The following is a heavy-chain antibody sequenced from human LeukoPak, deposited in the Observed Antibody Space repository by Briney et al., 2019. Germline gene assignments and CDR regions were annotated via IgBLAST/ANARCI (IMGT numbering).Heavy chain of an antibody. CDR2: IYPSDSDT. CDR3: ARTGTHSSGWYFDY. J-gene: IGHJ4*02. CDR1: GYSFSSYW. D-gene: IGHD6-19*01. V-gene: IGHV5-51*01. Sequence: GESLKISCQASGYSFSSYWVAWVRQMPGKGLEWMGIIYPSDSDTRYSPSFQGQVTISADKYISTAYLQWSSLKASDTAMYYCARTGTHSSGWYFDYWGQGTLVTASS.